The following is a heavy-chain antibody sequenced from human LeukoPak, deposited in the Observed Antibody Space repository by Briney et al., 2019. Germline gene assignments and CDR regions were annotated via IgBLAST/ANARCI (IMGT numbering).Heavy chain of an antibody. CDR3: ARTTGLIISDYALDY. V-gene: IGHV4-4*07. Sequence: PSETLSLTCTGPGGSIRRYYWSWLRQTAGKGQEWVGRIYTSGSTNYNPSLKSRVTMSVDTSKNQFSLKLSSVTAADTAVYYCARTTGLIISDYALDYWGQGTLVTVSS. J-gene: IGHJ4*02. CDR1: GGSIRRYY. CDR2: IYTSGST. D-gene: IGHD4-17*01.